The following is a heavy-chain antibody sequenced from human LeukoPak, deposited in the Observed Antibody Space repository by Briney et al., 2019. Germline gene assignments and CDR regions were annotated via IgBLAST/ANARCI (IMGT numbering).Heavy chain of an antibody. Sequence: GASVKVSCKASGYTFTGYYMHWARQAPGQGLEWMGWINPNSGGTNYAQKFQGRVTMTRDTSISTAYMELSRLRSDDTAVYYCARRRQWLVQGYYYYGMDVWGQGTTVTVSS. V-gene: IGHV1-2*02. CDR3: ARRRQWLVQGYYYYGMDV. CDR1: GYTFTGYY. J-gene: IGHJ6*02. D-gene: IGHD6-19*01. CDR2: INPNSGGT.